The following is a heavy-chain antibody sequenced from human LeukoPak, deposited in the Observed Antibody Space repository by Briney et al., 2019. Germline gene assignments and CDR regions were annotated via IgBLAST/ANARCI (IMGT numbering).Heavy chain of an antibody. J-gene: IGHJ4*02. CDR1: GFTVSSNY. CDR2: IYSGGST. CDR3: AREGGNSGWAFDY. V-gene: IGHV3-53*01. Sequence: GGSLRLSCAASGFTVSSNYMSWVRQAPGKGLEWGSVIYSGGSTYYADSVKGRFTISRDNSKNTLYLQMNSLRAEDTAVYYCAREGGNSGWAFDYWGQGTLVTVSS. D-gene: IGHD6-19*01.